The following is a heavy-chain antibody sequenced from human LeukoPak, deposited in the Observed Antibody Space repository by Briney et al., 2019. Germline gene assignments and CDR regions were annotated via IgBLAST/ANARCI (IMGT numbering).Heavy chain of an antibody. CDR1: GFTFSSNE. CDR2: ISATGYTI. J-gene: IGHJ4*02. CDR3: ARVSRSGSWGFFDY. Sequence: GGSLRLSCAASGFTFSSNEMSWVRQAPGKGLEWVSYISATGYTIYYTDSVKGRFTNSRDNAKNSLYLEMNSLRAEDTAVYYCARVSRSGSWGFFDYWGQGALVTVSS. D-gene: IGHD3-16*01. V-gene: IGHV3-48*03.